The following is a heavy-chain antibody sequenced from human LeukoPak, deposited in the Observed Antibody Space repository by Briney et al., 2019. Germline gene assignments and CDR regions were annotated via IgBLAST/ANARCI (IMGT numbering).Heavy chain of an antibody. CDR1: GYTFTSYG. D-gene: IGHD3-22*01. CDR3: ARVWMGDYYDSSVHFDY. V-gene: IGHV1-18*01. Sequence: ASVKVSCKASGYTFTSYGISWVRQAPGQGLEWMGWISAYNGNTNYAQKLQGRVTMTTDTSTSTAYMELRSLRSDDTAVYYCARVWMGDYYDSSVHFDYWGQGTLVTVSS. CDR2: ISAYNGNT. J-gene: IGHJ4*02.